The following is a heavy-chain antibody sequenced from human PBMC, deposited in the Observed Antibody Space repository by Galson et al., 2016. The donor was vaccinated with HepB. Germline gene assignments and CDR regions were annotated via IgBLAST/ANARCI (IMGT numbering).Heavy chain of an antibody. J-gene: IGHJ4*02. CDR1: GFTFSTYS. CDR3: ARDGGRGYTYGYFDY. CDR2: ISSRSSTV. D-gene: IGHD5-18*01. Sequence: SLRLSCAASGFTFSTYSMNWVRQAPGKGLEWVSYISSRSSTVYYADSLKGRFTISRDNAKNSRYLQMNSLRDEDTAVFYCARDGGRGYTYGYFDYWGRGTLVTVSS. V-gene: IGHV3-48*02.